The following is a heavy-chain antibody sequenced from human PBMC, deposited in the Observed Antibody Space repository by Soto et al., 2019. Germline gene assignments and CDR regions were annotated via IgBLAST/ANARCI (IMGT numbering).Heavy chain of an antibody. Sequence: PSETLSLTCAVSGGSINSNNWWSWVRQSPGKGLEWIGNIYHTGSSNYNPSLKSRVIISVDKSKNQFSLKLSSVTAADTAVYYCARDVWFGELPSYFDYWGQGTLVTVSS. CDR1: GGSINSNNW. CDR2: IYHTGSS. J-gene: IGHJ4*02. D-gene: IGHD3-10*01. V-gene: IGHV4-4*02. CDR3: ARDVWFGELPSYFDY.